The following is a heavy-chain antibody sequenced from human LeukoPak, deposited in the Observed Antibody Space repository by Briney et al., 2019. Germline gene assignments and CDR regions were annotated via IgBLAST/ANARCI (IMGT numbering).Heavy chain of an antibody. J-gene: IGHJ4*02. D-gene: IGHD2-8*01. V-gene: IGHV3-9*01. CDR3: AKEGSVCTNGICRYFDY. CDR2: ISWDSGSL. CDR1: GFTFGGSA. Sequence: SRSLRLSCAVSGFTFGGSAMPWVRQAPGKGLEWVSGISWDSGSLDYADCVKGRFTISRDNAKNSLYLQMDSLRAEDTAFYYCAKEGSVCTNGICRYFDYWGQGTLVTVSS.